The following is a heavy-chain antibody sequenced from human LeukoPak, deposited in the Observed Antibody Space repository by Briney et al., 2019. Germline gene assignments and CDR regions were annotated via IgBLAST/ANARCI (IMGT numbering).Heavy chain of an antibody. Sequence: GGSLRLSCAASGFTLSSYGMHWVRQAPGKGLEWVAVIWYDGSNKYYADSVKGRFTISRDNSKNTLYLQMNSLRAEDMAVYYCARDRPNPGAAAGLIDYWGQGTLVTVSS. CDR2: IWYDGSNK. D-gene: IGHD6-13*01. CDR3: ARDRPNPGAAAGLIDY. V-gene: IGHV3-33*01. J-gene: IGHJ4*02. CDR1: GFTLSSYG.